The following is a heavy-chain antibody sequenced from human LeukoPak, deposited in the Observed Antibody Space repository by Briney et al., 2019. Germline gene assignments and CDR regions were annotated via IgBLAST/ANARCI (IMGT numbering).Heavy chain of an antibody. CDR1: GGTFSNYA. CDR3: ARDTVGDIMMHGIDI. CDR2: IIPILGTR. V-gene: IGHV1-69*13. Sequence: ASVKVSCKASGGTFSNYAISWVRQAPGQGLEWMGGIIPILGTRNYAQKFLDRVTITADESTAYMELSSLRSEDTAVYYCARDTVGDIMMHGIDIWGQGTMVTVSS. D-gene: IGHD3-16*01. J-gene: IGHJ3*02.